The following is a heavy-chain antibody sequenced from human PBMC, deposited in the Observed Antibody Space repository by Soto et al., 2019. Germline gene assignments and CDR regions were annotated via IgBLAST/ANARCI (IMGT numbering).Heavy chain of an antibody. CDR2: IIPIFGTA. Sequence: SVKVSCKASGGTFSSYAISWVRQAPGQGLEWMGGIIPIFGTANYAQKCQGRGTITADESTSTAYMELSSLRAEDTAVYYCARGLGPGYYDSSGYFHLDYWAQGTLVTVSS. CDR3: ARGLGPGYYDSSGYFHLDY. CDR1: GGTFSSYA. D-gene: IGHD3-22*01. J-gene: IGHJ4*02. V-gene: IGHV1-69*13.